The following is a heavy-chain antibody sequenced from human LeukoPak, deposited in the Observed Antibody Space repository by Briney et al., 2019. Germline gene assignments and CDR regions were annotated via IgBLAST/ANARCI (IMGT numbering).Heavy chain of an antibody. D-gene: IGHD5-24*01. CDR2: ISGSGSTT. CDR3: ARGSRDGYNRGTYYFDY. J-gene: IGHJ4*02. CDR1: GFTFSSYA. V-gene: IGHV3-23*01. Sequence: QAGGSLRLSCAASGFTFSSYAMNWVRQAPGKGLEWVSAISGSGSTTYYADSVKGRFTISRDNSKNTLYFQMNSLRAEDTAVYYCARGSRDGYNRGTYYFDYWGQGTLVTVSS.